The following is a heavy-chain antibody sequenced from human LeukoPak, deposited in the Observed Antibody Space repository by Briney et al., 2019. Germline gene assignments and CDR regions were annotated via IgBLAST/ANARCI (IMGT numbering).Heavy chain of an antibody. D-gene: IGHD6-13*01. V-gene: IGHV3-48*03. Sequence: GGSLRLSCAASGFTFSSYEMNWVRQAPGKGLEWVSYISSSGSTIYYADSVKDRFTISRDNAKNSLYLQMNSLRAEDTAVYYCARWAANLDYWGQGTLVTVSS. CDR3: ARWAANLDY. CDR1: GFTFSSYE. CDR2: ISSSGSTI. J-gene: IGHJ4*02.